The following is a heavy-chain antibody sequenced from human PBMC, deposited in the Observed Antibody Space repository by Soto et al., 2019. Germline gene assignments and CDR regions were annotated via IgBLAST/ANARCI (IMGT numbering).Heavy chain of an antibody. CDR3: AIWSNWNPLYYRGMDV. D-gene: IGHD1-20*01. CDR1: GGAFTNYS. J-gene: IGHJ6*02. CDR2: IIPLHNTS. Sequence: QVQLPQSGAEVKKPGSSVKVSCKVSGGAFTNYSLNWVRHAPGQGLEWLGGIIPLHNTSNYSLKLLGRGSVTADISSNTVYMHLSGLTSDDTATYYRAIWSNWNPLYYRGMDVWGQGTTVTVSS. V-gene: IGHV1-69*06.